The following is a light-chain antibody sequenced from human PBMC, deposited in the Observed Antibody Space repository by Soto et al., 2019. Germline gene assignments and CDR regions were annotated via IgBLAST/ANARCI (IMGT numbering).Light chain of an antibody. J-gene: IGLJ1*01. CDR3: SSYTSTNTLYV. CDR2: DVS. V-gene: IGLV2-14*03. Sequence: ALTQPASVSGSPGQSISISCTGTSSDVGGYNYVSWYQQHPGKAPKLMIYDVSNRPSGVSDRFSGSKSGNTASLTISGLQAEDEADYFCSSYTSTNTLYVFGTGTKVTVL. CDR1: SSDVGGYNY.